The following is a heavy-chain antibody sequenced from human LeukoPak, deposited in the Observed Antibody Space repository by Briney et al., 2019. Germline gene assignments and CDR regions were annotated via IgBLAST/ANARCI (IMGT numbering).Heavy chain of an antibody. J-gene: IGHJ1*01. CDR1: GFTFSSYA. Sequence: GGSLRLSCAASGFTFSSYAMSWVRQAPGKGLEWVGRIKSKTDGGTTDCAAPVKGRFTISREDSKNTLYLQMNSLKTEDTAVYYCTTARGSELHYFQHWGQGTLVTVSS. CDR3: TTARGSELHYFQH. D-gene: IGHD1-26*01. V-gene: IGHV3-15*01. CDR2: IKSKTDGGTT.